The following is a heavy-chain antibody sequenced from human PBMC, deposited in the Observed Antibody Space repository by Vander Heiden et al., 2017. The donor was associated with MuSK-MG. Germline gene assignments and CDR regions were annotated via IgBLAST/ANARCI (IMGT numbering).Heavy chain of an antibody. D-gene: IGHD2-15*01. CDR2: IYYSGST. CDR3: ARLRGYCSGGSCYSNKYFQH. J-gene: IGHJ1*01. Sequence: QLQLQESGPGLVKPSATLSLTCTVSGGSISSSSYYWGWIRQPPGKGLEWIGSIYYSGSTYYNPSLKSRVTISVDTSKNQFSLKLSSVTAADTAVYYCARLRGYCSGGSCYSNKYFQHWGQGTLVTVSS. V-gene: IGHV4-39*01. CDR1: GGSISSSSYY.